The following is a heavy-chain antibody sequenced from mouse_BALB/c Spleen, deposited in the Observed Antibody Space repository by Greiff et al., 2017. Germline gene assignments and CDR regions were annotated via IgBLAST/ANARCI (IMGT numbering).Heavy chain of an antibody. Sequence: DVMLVESGGGLVKPGGSLKLSCAASGFTFSSYAMSWVRQTPEKRLEWVATISSGGSYTYYPDSVKGRFTISRDNAKNTLYLQMSSLRSEDTAMYYCAPYYRYDDAMDYWGQGTSVTVSS. CDR2: ISSGGSYT. CDR3: APYYRYDDAMDY. D-gene: IGHD2-14*01. V-gene: IGHV5-9-1*01. J-gene: IGHJ4*01. CDR1: GFTFSSYA.